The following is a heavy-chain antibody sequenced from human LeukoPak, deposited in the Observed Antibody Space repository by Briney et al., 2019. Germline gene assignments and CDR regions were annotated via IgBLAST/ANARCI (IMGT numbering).Heavy chain of an antibody. Sequence: GGSLRLSCAASGFTFSAYYMTWIRQAPGKGLEWVSYISSSGYTMYYADSVKGRFTISRDNTKSSLFLQMNSLRADDTAVYYCARVGPAAAGRGYWYFDLWGRGTLVTVSS. CDR2: ISSSGYTM. CDR1: GFTFSAYY. CDR3: ARVGPAAAGRGYWYFDL. J-gene: IGHJ2*01. D-gene: IGHD6-13*01. V-gene: IGHV3-11*01.